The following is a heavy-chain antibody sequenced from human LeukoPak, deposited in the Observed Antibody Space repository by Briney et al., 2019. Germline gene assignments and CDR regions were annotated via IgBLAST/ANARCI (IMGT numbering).Heavy chain of an antibody. J-gene: IGHJ3*02. CDR1: GGTFSSYA. V-gene: IGHV1-69*13. CDR2: IIPIFGTA. Sequence: SVKVSCKASGGTFSSYAISWVRQAPGQGLEWMGGIIPIFGTANYAQKFQGRVTITADESTSTAYMELSSLRSEDTAVYYCARDLLRALSGYIPAYTFDIWGQGTMVTVSS. CDR3: ARDLLRALSGYIPAYTFDI. D-gene: IGHD3-22*01.